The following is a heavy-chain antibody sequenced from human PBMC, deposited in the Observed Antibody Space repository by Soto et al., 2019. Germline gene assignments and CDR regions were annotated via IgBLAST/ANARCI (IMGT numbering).Heavy chain of an antibody. CDR2: IYYSGST. J-gene: IGHJ5*02. Sequence: SETLSLTCSVSGGAISSYYWSWIRQPPGKGLEWIGYIYYSGSTNYNPSLKSRVTISVDTSKNQFSLKLSSVTAADTAVYYCARELFGRSVWFDPWGQGTLVTVSS. CDR3: ARELFGRSVWFDP. V-gene: IGHV4-59*01. CDR1: GGAISSYY. D-gene: IGHD3-10*01.